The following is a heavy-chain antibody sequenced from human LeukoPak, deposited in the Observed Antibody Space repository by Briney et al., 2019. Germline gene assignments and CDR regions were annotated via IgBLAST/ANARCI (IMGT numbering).Heavy chain of an antibody. CDR2: INHSGST. J-gene: IGHJ4*02. CDR3: ARADSSSWYPSFDY. V-gene: IGHV4-34*01. D-gene: IGHD6-13*01. CDR1: GGSFSGCY. Sequence: SETLSLTCAVYGGSFSGCYWSWIRQPPGKGLEWIGEINHSGSTNYNPSLKSRVTISVDTSKNQFSLKLSSVTAADTAVYYCARADSSSWYPSFDYWGQGTLVTVSS.